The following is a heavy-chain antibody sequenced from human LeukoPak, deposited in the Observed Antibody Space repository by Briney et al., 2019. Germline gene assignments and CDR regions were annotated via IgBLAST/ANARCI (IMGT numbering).Heavy chain of an antibody. CDR3: ARERISAGLYYFDY. Sequence: RASVKVSCKASGYTFTSYAMNWVRQAPGQGLEWMGWINTNTGNPTYAQGFTGRFVFSLDTSVSTAYLQISSLKAEDTAVYYCARERISAGLYYFDYWGQGTLVTVSS. CDR1: GYTFTSYA. J-gene: IGHJ4*02. V-gene: IGHV7-4-1*02. CDR2: INTNTGNP. D-gene: IGHD3-10*01.